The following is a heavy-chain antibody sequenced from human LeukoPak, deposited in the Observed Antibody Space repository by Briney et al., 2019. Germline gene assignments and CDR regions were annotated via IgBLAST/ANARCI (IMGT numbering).Heavy chain of an antibody. D-gene: IGHD2-15*01. V-gene: IGHV4-39*07. CDR2: IYYSGST. CDR1: GGSISSSSYY. J-gene: IGHJ4*02. CDR3: ARDEKGVVAAPDVLMY. Sequence: PSETLSLTCTVSGGSISSSSYYWGWIRQPPGKGLEWIGSIYYSGSTYYNPSLKSRVTISVDTSKNQFSLKLSSVTAADTAVYYCARDEKGVVAAPDVLMYWGQGTLVTVSS.